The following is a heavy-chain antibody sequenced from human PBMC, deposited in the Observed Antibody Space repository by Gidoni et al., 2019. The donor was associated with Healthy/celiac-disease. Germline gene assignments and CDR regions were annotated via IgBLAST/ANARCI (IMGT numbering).Heavy chain of an antibody. Sequence: QVQLPQWGAGLLKPSETLSLTCAVYGGSFSGYYWSWIRQPPGKGLEWIGEINHSGSTNYNPSLKSRVTISVDTSKNQFSLKLSSVTAADTAVYYCATYIAVAGIDYWGQGTLVTVSS. V-gene: IGHV4-34*01. CDR2: INHSGST. CDR1: GGSFSGYY. D-gene: IGHD6-19*01. CDR3: ATYIAVAGIDY. J-gene: IGHJ4*02.